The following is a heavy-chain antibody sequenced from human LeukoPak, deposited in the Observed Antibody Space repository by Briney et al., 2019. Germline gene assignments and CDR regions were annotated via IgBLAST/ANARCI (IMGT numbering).Heavy chain of an antibody. V-gene: IGHV3-33*01. Sequence: GGSLRLSCAASGFTFSSYSMHWVRQAPGKGLEWVTVIWYDGSNEYYADSVRGRFTISRGNSKNTLYLQMNRLSPEDTAVYYCARDYCSGGSCYSFSYYYYMDVGGKGTTVTVPS. CDR3: ARDYCSGGSCYSFSYYYYMDV. D-gene: IGHD2-15*01. CDR1: GFTFSSYS. CDR2: IWYDGSNE. J-gene: IGHJ6*03.